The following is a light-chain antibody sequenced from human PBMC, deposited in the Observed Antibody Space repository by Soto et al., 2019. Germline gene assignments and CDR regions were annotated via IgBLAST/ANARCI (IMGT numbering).Light chain of an antibody. J-gene: IGKJ1*01. CDR1: QSINYN. V-gene: IGKV1-39*01. CDR2: AAS. Sequence: IQMTQSPSSLSASLGDRVTIAGRASQSINYNLNWCQHKPGKAPKLLIYAASSLQSGVPSRFSGSGSGTDFTLTISSLQPEDFATYYCQQTYRRRTFGQGTKVDIK. CDR3: QQTYRRRT.